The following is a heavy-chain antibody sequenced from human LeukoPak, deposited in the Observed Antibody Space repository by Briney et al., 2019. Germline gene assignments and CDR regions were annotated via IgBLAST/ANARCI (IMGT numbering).Heavy chain of an antibody. V-gene: IGHV4-59*01. CDR2: IYDTGST. Sequence: PSETLSLTCTVSSGSISSFYWSWIRQPPGKGLEWIGYIYDTGSTDYNPSLKSRVTISVDTSKNQFSLKLSSVTAADTAVYYCARERRSGSYYYFDYWGQGTLVTVSS. J-gene: IGHJ4*02. D-gene: IGHD3-10*01. CDR1: SGSISSFY. CDR3: ARERRSGSYYYFDY.